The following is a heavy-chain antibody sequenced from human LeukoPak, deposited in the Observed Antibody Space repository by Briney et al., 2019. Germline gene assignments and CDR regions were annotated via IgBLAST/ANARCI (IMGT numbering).Heavy chain of an antibody. D-gene: IGHD3-22*01. Sequence: SETLSLTCAVYGGSFSGYYWSWIRQPPGKGLEWIGEINHSGSTNYNPSLKSRVTISVDTSKNQFSLKLSSVTAADTAVYYCVRGRSYDSSRLPRHWGQGTLVTVSP. CDR1: GGSFSGYY. J-gene: IGHJ4*02. CDR3: VRGRSYDSSRLPRH. V-gene: IGHV4-34*01. CDR2: INHSGST.